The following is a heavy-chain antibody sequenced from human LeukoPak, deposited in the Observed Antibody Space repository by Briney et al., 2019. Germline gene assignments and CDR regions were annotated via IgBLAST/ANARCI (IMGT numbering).Heavy chain of an antibody. Sequence: PGGSLRLSCAASGFTFSSYNMNWVRQAPGKGLEWVSSITSSSSYIYYADSVKGRFTISRDNAKNSLYLQMNSLRAEDTAVYYCAREGTDLRHFDYWGQGTLVTVSS. CDR2: ITSSSSYI. V-gene: IGHV3-21*06. CDR3: AREGTDLRHFDY. J-gene: IGHJ4*02. D-gene: IGHD4-17*01. CDR1: GFTFSSYN.